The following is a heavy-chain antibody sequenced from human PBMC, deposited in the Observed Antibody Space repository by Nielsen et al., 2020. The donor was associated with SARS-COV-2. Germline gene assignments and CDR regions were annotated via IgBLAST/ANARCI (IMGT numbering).Heavy chain of an antibody. CDR1: GGSISSGGFY. D-gene: IGHD5-12*01. Sequence: LRLSCTVSGGSISSGGFYWSRIRHHPGKGLEWIGYIYFSGRTCYNPSLKSRVTISVDTSKNQFSLSLRSVTAADTAVYYCARESSGYDHYNYGMDVWGQGTTVTVSS. J-gene: IGHJ6*02. CDR3: ARESSGYDHYNYGMDV. V-gene: IGHV4-31*03. CDR2: IYFSGRT.